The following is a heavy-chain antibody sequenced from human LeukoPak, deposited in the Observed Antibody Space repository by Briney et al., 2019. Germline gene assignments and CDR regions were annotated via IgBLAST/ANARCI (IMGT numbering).Heavy chain of an antibody. J-gene: IGHJ4*02. Sequence: PSETLTLTCAVYGGSFSGYYWSWIRQPPGKGLEWIGEINHSGSTNYNPSLKSRVTISVDTSKNQFSLKLSSVTAADTAVYYCARGTMVRGEMKGVDYWGQGTQVTVSS. CDR2: INHSGST. CDR1: GGSFSGYY. V-gene: IGHV4-34*01. CDR3: ARGTMVRGEMKGVDY. D-gene: IGHD3-10*01.